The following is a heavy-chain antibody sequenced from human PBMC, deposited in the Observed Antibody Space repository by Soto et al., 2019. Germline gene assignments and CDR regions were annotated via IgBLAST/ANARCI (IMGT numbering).Heavy chain of an antibody. J-gene: IGHJ6*02. V-gene: IGHV4-39*01. CDR1: GASISSGRFS. CDR2: IYYSGST. D-gene: IGHD4-17*01. CDR3: ARHYGDYNYYYYGMGV. Sequence: PSETLSLTCAVSGASISSGRFSWNWIRQPPGKGLEWIGSIYYSGSTYYNPSLKSRVTISVDTSKNQFSLKLSSVTAADTAVYYCARHYGDYNYYYYGMGVWGQGTTVTVSS.